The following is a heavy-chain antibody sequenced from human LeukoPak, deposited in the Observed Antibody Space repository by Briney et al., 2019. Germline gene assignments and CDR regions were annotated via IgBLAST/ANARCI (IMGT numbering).Heavy chain of an antibody. CDR1: GFTFSSYG. V-gene: IGHV3-33*06. Sequence: GGSLRLPCAASGFTFSSYGMHWVRQAPGKGLEWVAVIWYDGSNKYYADSVKGRFTISRDNSKNTLYLQMHSLRAEDTAVYYCAKGGGDPRKDFQHWGQGTLVTVSS. CDR3: AKGGGDPRKDFQH. CDR2: IWYDGSNK. D-gene: IGHD2-21*02. J-gene: IGHJ1*01.